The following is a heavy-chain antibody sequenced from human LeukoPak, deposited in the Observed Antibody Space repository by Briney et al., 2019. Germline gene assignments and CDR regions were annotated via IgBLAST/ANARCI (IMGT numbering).Heavy chain of an antibody. Sequence: SETLCLTRTVSGGSISSYYWSWIRQPAGKGLERIGRIYTSGSTNYNPSLKSRVTMSVDTSKSQFSLKLSSVTAADTAVYYCAREYSGYDYGDYYYYGMDVWGQGTTVTVSS. J-gene: IGHJ6*02. CDR1: GGSISSYY. CDR3: AREYSGYDYGDYYYYGMDV. D-gene: IGHD5-12*01. V-gene: IGHV4-4*07. CDR2: IYTSGST.